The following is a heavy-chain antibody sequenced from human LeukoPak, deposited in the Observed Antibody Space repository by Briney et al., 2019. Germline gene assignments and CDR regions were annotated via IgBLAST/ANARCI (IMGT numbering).Heavy chain of an antibody. CDR1: GFTLGDYA. J-gene: IGHJ4*02. V-gene: IGHV3-23*01. CDR2: ISGSGGST. Sequence: GGSLRLSCTASGFTLGDYALSWFRQAPGKGLEWVSAISGSGGSTYYADSVKGRFTISRDNSKNTLYLQMNSLRAEDTAVYYCAKDRKLRFLEWLFDYWGQGTLVTVSS. CDR3: AKDRKLRFLEWLFDY. D-gene: IGHD3-3*01.